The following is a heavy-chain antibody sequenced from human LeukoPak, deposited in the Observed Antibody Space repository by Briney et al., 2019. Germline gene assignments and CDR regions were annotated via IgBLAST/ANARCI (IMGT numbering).Heavy chain of an antibody. CDR1: GFTFSSYG. CDR3: AKGAFDI. J-gene: IGHJ3*02. Sequence: GGSLTLSCAASGFTFSSYGMHWVRPAPGKGLEWVAVISYDGSNKYYADSVKGRFTISRDNSKNTLYLQMNSLRAEDTAVYYCAKGAFDIWGQGTMVTVSS. CDR2: ISYDGSNK. V-gene: IGHV3-30*18.